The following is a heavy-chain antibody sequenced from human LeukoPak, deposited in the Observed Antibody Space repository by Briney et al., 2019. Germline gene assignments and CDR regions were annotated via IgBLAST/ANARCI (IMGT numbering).Heavy chain of an antibody. CDR3: ARGAVRFGELRFDP. J-gene: IGHJ5*02. CDR1: GGSISSGGYS. CDR2: IYHSGST. D-gene: IGHD3-10*01. V-gene: IGHV4-30-2*01. Sequence: SQTLSLTCAVSGGSISSGGYSWSWIRQPPGKGLEWIGYIYHSGSTYYNPSLKSRVTISVDRSKNQFSLKLSSVTAADTAVYYCARGAVRFGELRFDPWGQGTLVTVSS.